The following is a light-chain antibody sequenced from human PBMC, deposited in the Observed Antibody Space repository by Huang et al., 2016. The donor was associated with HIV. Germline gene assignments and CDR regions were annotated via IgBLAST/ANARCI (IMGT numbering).Light chain of an antibody. CDR1: QSVGSTY. V-gene: IGKV3-20*01. CDR2: GAS. Sequence: EIVLTQSPGTLSLSPGERATLSCRASQSVGSTYLAWYQQKSGQAPRLLIYGASSRATGIPDRFSGSGSGTDFTLTISRLEPEDFAVYYCQQYGGSPMYIFGQGTKLEIK. CDR3: QQYGGSPMYI. J-gene: IGKJ2*01.